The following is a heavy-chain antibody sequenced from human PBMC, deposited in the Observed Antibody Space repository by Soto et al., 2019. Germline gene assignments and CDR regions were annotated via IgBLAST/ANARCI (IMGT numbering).Heavy chain of an antibody. D-gene: IGHD4-17*01. CDR1: GGTFSRYG. V-gene: IGHV1-69*12. J-gene: IGHJ6*02. CDR3: ARATTGYYYGMDV. Sequence: QVQLVQSGAEVKKPGSSVKVACKASGGTFSRYGISWVRQAPGQGIEWMGGIIPIFGTATYAQKFQGRVKITADESTSPAYTELSTLRSEDTAVYSCARATTGYYYGMDVWGQGTTVTVSS. CDR2: IIPIFGTA.